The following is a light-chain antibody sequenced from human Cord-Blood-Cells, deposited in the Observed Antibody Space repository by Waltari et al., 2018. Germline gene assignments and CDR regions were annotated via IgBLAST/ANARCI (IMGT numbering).Light chain of an antibody. Sequence: IVMTPPSPSLPSTAGKPASISCRSSRSLLHSNGYNYLDWYQQKPGHSPQLLIYMGSNRACGVPDRFSGSGSGTDFTLKISRVEAEDVGVYYCMQALQTPLTFGGGTKVEIK. V-gene: IGKV2-28*01. J-gene: IGKJ4*01. CDR3: MQALQTPLT. CDR2: MGS. CDR1: RSLLHSNGYNY.